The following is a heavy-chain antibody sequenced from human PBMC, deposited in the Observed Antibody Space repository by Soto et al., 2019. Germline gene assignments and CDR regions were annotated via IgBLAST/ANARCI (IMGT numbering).Heavy chain of an antibody. CDR2: INHSGST. CDR3: ARYFYDFWSGYYGFPRKQYYFDY. Sequence: SETLSLTCAVYGGSFSGYYWSWIRQPPGKGLEWIGEINHSGSTNYNPSLKSRVTISVDTSKNQFSLKLSSVTAADTAVYYCARYFYDFWSGYYGFPRKQYYFDYWGQGTLVTVSS. V-gene: IGHV4-34*01. CDR1: GGSFSGYY. J-gene: IGHJ4*02. D-gene: IGHD3-3*01.